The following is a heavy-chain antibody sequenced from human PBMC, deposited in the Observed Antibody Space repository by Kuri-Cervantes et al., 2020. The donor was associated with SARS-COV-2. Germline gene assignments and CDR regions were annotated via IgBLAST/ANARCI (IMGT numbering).Heavy chain of an antibody. CDR1: GFTFSSYW. J-gene: IGHJ4*02. Sequence: GESLKISCAASGFTFSSYWMSWVRQAPGKGLEWVANIKQDGSEKYYVDSVKGRFTISRDNAKNSLYLQMNSLRAEDTAVYYCARDSGRYSSGWYTRRTPYFDYWGQGTLVTVSS. CDR3: ARDSGRYSSGWYTRRTPYFDY. D-gene: IGHD6-19*01. V-gene: IGHV3-7*01. CDR2: IKQDGSEK.